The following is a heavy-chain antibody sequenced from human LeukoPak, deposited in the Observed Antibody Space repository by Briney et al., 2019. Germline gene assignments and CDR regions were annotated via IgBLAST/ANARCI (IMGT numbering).Heavy chain of an antibody. CDR3: ARDDRLAYYYDSSPSGGAFDI. V-gene: IGHV3-30-3*01. Sequence: PGRSLRLSCAASGFTFSSYAMHWVRQAPGKGLEWVAVISYDGSNKYYADSVKGRFTISRDNSKNTLYLQMNSLRAEDTAVYYCARDDRLAYYYDSSPSGGAFDIWGQGTMVTVSS. CDR1: GFTFSSYA. D-gene: IGHD3-22*01. J-gene: IGHJ3*02. CDR2: ISYDGSNK.